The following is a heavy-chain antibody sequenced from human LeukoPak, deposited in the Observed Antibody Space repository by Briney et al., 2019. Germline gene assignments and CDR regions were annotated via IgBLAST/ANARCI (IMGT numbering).Heavy chain of an antibody. J-gene: IGHJ5*02. D-gene: IGHD3-10*01. Sequence: SETLSLTCTVSGGSISDYYWTWIRQPPGKVLEWIGYIYYSGSTNYNPSLKSRVTISVDTSKNQFSLKMSSVTAADTAVYYCAREESMVRGTSWFDPWGQGTLVTVS. V-gene: IGHV4-59*01. CDR2: IYYSGST. CDR1: GGSISDYY. CDR3: AREESMVRGTSWFDP.